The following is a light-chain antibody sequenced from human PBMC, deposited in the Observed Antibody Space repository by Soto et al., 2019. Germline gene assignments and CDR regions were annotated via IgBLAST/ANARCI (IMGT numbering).Light chain of an antibody. CDR3: QQYETYWT. V-gene: IGKV1-5*03. CDR2: KAS. J-gene: IGKJ1*01. CDR1: QRISYW. Sequence: DIQMTQSPSTLSASVGDRVTITCRASQRISYWLAWYQQKPGKAPKLLIYKASILEDGVPSRFSGSGSATEFSRTISSLQPDDFATYYCQQYETYWTFGQGTKVEMK.